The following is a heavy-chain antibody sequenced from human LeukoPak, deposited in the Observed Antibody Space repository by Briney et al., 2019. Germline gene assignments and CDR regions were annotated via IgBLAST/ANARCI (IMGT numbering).Heavy chain of an antibody. CDR3: ARSLGGYCSSTSCYQEYYFDY. CDR2: IYYSGST. CDR1: GGSISSYY. V-gene: IGHV4-59*01. Sequence: SETLSLTCTVSGGSISSYYWSWNRQPPGKGLEWIGYIYYSGSTNYNPSLKSRVTISVDTSKNQFSLKLSSVTAADTAVYYCARSLGGYCSSTSCYQEYYFDYWGQGTLVTVSS. J-gene: IGHJ4*02. D-gene: IGHD2-2*01.